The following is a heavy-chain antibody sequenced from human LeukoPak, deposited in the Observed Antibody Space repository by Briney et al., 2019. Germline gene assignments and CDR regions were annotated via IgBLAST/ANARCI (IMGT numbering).Heavy chain of an antibody. Sequence: SETLSLTCTVYGGSFSGYYWSWIRQPPGKGLEWIGDINHSGSTNYNPSLKSRVTISVDMSKNQFSLKLSSVTAADTAVYYCARAPNYGDPPGYYMDVWGKGTTVTVSS. D-gene: IGHD4-17*01. V-gene: IGHV4-34*01. CDR1: GGSFSGYY. CDR3: ARAPNYGDPPGYYMDV. CDR2: INHSGST. J-gene: IGHJ6*03.